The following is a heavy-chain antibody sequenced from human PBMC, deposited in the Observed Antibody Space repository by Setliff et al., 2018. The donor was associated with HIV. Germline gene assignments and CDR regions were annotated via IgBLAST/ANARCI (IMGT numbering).Heavy chain of an antibody. D-gene: IGHD5-18*01. CDR3: ARHLAMGGIQLWFVDDYSDY. CDR2: IYYSGST. J-gene: IGHJ4*02. V-gene: IGHV4-39*01. CDR1: GGSISSSTYY. Sequence: PSETLSLTCTVSGGSISSSTYYWGWIRQPPGKGLEWIGSIYYSGSTYYNPSLKSRVTISVDTSKNQFSLKLSSVTAADTAVYYCARHLAMGGIQLWFVDDYSDYWGQGTLVTVSS.